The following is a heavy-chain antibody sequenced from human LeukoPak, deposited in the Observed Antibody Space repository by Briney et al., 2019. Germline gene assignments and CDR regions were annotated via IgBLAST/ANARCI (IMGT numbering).Heavy chain of an antibody. CDR1: GYSFTGHY. CDR2: ISGYNGNT. CDR3: ARQSYYYDSSGYYEGGNYFDY. Sequence: ASVKVSCKASGYSFTGHYMHWVRQAPGQGLEWMGWISGYNGNTNSVQKFQGRVTMTTDTSTGTAYMELRSLRSDDTAVYYCARQSYYYDSSGYYEGGNYFDYWGQGTLVTVSS. V-gene: IGHV1-18*04. D-gene: IGHD3-22*01. J-gene: IGHJ4*02.